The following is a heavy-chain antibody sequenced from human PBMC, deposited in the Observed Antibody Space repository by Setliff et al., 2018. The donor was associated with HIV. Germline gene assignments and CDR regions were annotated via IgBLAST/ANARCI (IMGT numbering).Heavy chain of an antibody. CDR2: IKQDGNEE. CDR3: ARGAWGSRFDY. Sequence: GESLRLSCSASGFTFSSYWMTWVRQPPGKGLEWVANIKQDGNEEDYLDSVKGRFTISRDNAKNSLYLQLSSLEVEDTALYYCARGAWGSRFDYWGQGTLVTVSS. CDR1: GFTFSSYW. D-gene: IGHD7-27*01. J-gene: IGHJ4*02. V-gene: IGHV3-7*05.